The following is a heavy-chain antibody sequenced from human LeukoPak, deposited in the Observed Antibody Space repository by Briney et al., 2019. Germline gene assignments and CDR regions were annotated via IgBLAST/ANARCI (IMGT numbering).Heavy chain of an antibody. CDR1: GFTFSTYS. CDR2: ISTESTYI. D-gene: IGHD1-14*01. V-gene: IGHV3-21*04. CDR3: AKFGGSGTFLFSDY. Sequence: GGSLRLSCAASGFTFSTYSMNWVRQAPGKGLEWVSSISTESTYIYYADSLKGRFTISRDNAKNSLYLQMNSLRAEDTAVYYCAKFGGSGTFLFSDYWGQGTLVTVSS. J-gene: IGHJ4*02.